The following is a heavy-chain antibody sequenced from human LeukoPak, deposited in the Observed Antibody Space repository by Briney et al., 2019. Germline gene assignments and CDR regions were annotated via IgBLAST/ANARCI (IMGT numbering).Heavy chain of an antibody. D-gene: IGHD6-19*01. Sequence: PGESLRLSCAASGFTFSSYAMSWVRQAPGKGLEWVSAISGSGGSTYYADSVKGRFTISRDNSKNTLYLQMNSLRAEDTAVYYCARLPGYSSGWYVVYWGQGTLATVSS. CDR3: ARLPGYSSGWYVVY. CDR1: GFTFSSYA. CDR2: ISGSGGST. J-gene: IGHJ4*02. V-gene: IGHV3-23*01.